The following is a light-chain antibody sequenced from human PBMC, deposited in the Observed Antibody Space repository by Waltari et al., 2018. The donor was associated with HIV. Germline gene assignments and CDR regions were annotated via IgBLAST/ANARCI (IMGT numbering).Light chain of an antibody. CDR3: SSYTSSRTLV. Sequence: QSALTQPASVSGSPGPSITISCTGTSSDVGGYHYVSWYQQHPDKAPKLVIFEVNKRPSGVSNRFSGSKAGNTASLTISGLQAEDEADYYCSSYTSSRTLVFGGGTKLTVL. J-gene: IGLJ3*02. CDR2: EVN. CDR1: SSDVGGYHY. V-gene: IGLV2-14*01.